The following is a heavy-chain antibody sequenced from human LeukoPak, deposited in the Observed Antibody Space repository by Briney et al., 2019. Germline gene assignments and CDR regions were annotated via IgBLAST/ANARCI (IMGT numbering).Heavy chain of an antibody. J-gene: IGHJ3*02. D-gene: IGHD3-22*01. V-gene: IGHV3-66*01. CDR3: AREPQGDSSGYDAFDI. CDR2: IYSGGST. Sequence: GGSLRLSCAASGFTVSSNYMTWVRQAPGKGLEWVSAIYSGGSTYYADSVKGRFTLSRDNSKNTLFLQVNSLRAEDTAVYYCAREPQGDSSGYDAFDIWGQGTMVTVSS. CDR1: GFTVSSNY.